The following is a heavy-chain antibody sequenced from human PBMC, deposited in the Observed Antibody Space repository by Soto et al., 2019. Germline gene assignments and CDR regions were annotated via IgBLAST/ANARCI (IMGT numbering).Heavy chain of an antibody. J-gene: IGHJ5*02. V-gene: IGHV4-30-2*01. CDR2: IYHSGST. CDR3: ARDQLEGNWFDP. CDR1: GGSISSGGYS. D-gene: IGHD1-1*01. Sequence: QLQLQESGSGLVRPSQTLSLTCAVSGGSISSGGYSWNWIRQPPGKGLEWIGYIYHSGSTLYNPSLRSGLTTAVDKSKNQFTLLLSSVTAADTAVYYCARDQLEGNWFDPWGQGTLVTVSS.